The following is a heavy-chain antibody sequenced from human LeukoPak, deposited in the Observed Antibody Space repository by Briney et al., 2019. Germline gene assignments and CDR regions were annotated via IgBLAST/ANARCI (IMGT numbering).Heavy chain of an antibody. Sequence: GGSLRLSCAASGFSFSNYGTHWVRQAPAKGLEWVAVIWYDGSNKYYADSVKGRFTISRDNSKNTLYLQMNSLRAEDTAVYYCAKDRGGYYYYFDYWGQGTLVTVSS. CDR2: IWYDGSNK. D-gene: IGHD3-22*01. CDR3: AKDRGGYYYYFDY. CDR1: GFSFSNYG. J-gene: IGHJ4*02. V-gene: IGHV3-33*06.